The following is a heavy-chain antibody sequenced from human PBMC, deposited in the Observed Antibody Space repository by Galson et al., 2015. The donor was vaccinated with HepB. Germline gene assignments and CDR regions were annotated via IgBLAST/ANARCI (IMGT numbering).Heavy chain of an antibody. D-gene: IGHD2-21*01. CDR2: INAGNGNT. CDR1: GYTFTSYA. V-gene: IGHV1-3*01. J-gene: IGHJ4*02. Sequence: SVKVSCKASGYTFTSYAMHWVRQAPGQRLEWMGWINAGNGNTKYSQKFQGRVTITRDTSASTAYMEMSSLRSEDTAVYYCARAAYCGGDCYLGAFDYWGQVTLVTVSS. CDR3: ARAAYCGGDCYLGAFDY.